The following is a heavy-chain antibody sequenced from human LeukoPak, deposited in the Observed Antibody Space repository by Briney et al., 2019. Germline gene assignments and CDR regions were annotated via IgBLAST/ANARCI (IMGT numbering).Heavy chain of an antibody. V-gene: IGHV3-43*02. D-gene: IGHD5-24*01. Sequence: GGSLRLSCAASGFTLDDYAMHWVRQAPGKGLEWVSLISGDGGSTYYADSVKGRFTISRDNSKNSLYLQMNSLRTEDTALYYCAKDRRHGYNYNYFDYWGQGTLVTVSS. CDR3: AKDRRHGYNYNYFDY. J-gene: IGHJ4*02. CDR1: GFTLDDYA. CDR2: ISGDGGST.